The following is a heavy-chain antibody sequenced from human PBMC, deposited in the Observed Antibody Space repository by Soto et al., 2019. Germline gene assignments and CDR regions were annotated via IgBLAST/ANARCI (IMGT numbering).Heavy chain of an antibody. CDR1: GGSVSSGSYY. J-gene: IGHJ4*02. V-gene: IGHV4-61*01. CDR3: ARAQSGYVYYFDY. Sequence: PSETLSLTCTVSGGSVSSGSYYWSWIRQPPGKGLEWIGYIYYSGSTNYNPSLKSRVTISVDTSKNQFSLKLSSVTAADTAVYYCARAQSGYVYYFDYWGQGTLVTVSS. D-gene: IGHD5-12*01. CDR2: IYYSGST.